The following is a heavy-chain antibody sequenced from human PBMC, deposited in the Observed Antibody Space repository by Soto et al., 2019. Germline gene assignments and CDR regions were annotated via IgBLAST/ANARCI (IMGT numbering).Heavy chain of an antibody. CDR2: INPSGGST. Sequence: ASVKVSCKASGYTFTSYYMHWVRQAPGQGLEWMGIINPSGGSTSYAQKFQGRVTMTRDTSTSTVYMELSSLRSEDTAVYYCARGHSNYDYYYYGMDVWGQGTTVTVSS. CDR1: GYTFTSYY. D-gene: IGHD4-4*01. V-gene: IGHV1-46*01. CDR3: ARGHSNYDYYYYGMDV. J-gene: IGHJ6*02.